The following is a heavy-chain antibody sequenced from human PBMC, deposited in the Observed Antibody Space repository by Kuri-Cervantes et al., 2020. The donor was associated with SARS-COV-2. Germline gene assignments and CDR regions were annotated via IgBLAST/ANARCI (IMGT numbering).Heavy chain of an antibody. D-gene: IGHD6-19*01. CDR1: GGSFSGYY. J-gene: IGHJ4*02. Sequence: SQTLSLTCAVYGGSFSGYYWSWTRQPPGKGLEWIGYIYYSGSTNYNPSLKSRVTISVDTSKNQFSLKLSSVTAADTAVYYCARDSRKNSGWYIDYWGQGTLVTVSS. CDR2: IYYSGST. V-gene: IGHV4-59*01. CDR3: ARDSRKNSGWYIDY.